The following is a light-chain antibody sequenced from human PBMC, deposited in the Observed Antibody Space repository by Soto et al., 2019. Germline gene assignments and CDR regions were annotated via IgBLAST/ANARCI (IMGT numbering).Light chain of an antibody. CDR1: SSDVGAYNY. V-gene: IGLV2-8*01. Sequence: QSALTQPPSASGSPGQSVTISCTGTSSDVGAYNYVSWYQQHAGNAPKLVIYEGTKRPSGVHDRFAGSQSDNTASLTVSGLQAEDGADYYCSSFASSNPWVFGGGTKLTV. CDR3: SSFASSNPWV. J-gene: IGLJ3*02. CDR2: EGT.